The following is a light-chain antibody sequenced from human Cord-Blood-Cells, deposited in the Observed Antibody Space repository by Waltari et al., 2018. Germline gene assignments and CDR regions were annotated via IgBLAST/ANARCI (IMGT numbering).Light chain of an antibody. Sequence: DIQMTQSPSSLSASVGDRVTITCRASQSISSYLNWYQQKPGQAPKLLNYAASSLQSGVPSRFSGSGSGTDFTLTISSLQPEDFATYYCQQSYSTPYTFGQGTKLEIK. CDR1: QSISSY. CDR3: QQSYSTPYT. V-gene: IGKV1-39*01. J-gene: IGKJ2*01. CDR2: AAS.